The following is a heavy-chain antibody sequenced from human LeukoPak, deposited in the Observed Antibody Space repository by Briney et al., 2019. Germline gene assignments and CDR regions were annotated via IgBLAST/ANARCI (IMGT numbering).Heavy chain of an antibody. Sequence: GGSLRLSCAASGFTFSSYWMSWVRQAPGKGLEWVANIKQDGSEKYYVDSVKGRFTISRDNAKNSLYLQMNSLRAEDTAVYYCARVGYCSGGSCHITEYFQHWGQGTLVTVSS. V-gene: IGHV3-7*01. CDR1: GFTFSSYW. D-gene: IGHD2-15*01. J-gene: IGHJ1*01. CDR2: IKQDGSEK. CDR3: ARVGYCSGGSCHITEYFQH.